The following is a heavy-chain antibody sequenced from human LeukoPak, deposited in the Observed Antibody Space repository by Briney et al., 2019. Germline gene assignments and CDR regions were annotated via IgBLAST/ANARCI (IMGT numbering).Heavy chain of an antibody. Sequence: SETLSLTCTVSGGSISSYYWSWIRQPPGKGLEWIGYIYYSGSTNYNPSLKSRVTISVDTSKNQFSLKLTSVTAADTAEYYCAREAYDVLTSDWFDPWGQGTLVTVSS. J-gene: IGHJ5*02. CDR2: IYYSGST. D-gene: IGHD3-9*01. CDR3: AREAYDVLTSDWFDP. V-gene: IGHV4-59*01. CDR1: GGSISSYY.